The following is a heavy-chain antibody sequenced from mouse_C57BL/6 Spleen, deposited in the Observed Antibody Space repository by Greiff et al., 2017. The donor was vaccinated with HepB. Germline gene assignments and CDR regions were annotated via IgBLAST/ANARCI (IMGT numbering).Heavy chain of an antibody. V-gene: IGHV5-4*01. CDR3: ASLYYDYDVWFAY. D-gene: IGHD2-4*01. Sequence: EVHLVESGGGLVKPGGSLKLSCAASGFTFSSYAMSWVRQTPEKRLEWVATISDGGSYTYYPDNVKGRFTISRDNAKNNLYLQMSHLKSEDTAMYYCASLYYDYDVWFAYWGQGTLVTVSA. J-gene: IGHJ3*01. CDR1: GFTFSSYA. CDR2: ISDGGSYT.